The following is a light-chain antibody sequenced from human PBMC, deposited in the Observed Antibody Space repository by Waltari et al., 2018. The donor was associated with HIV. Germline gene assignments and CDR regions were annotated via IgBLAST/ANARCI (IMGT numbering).Light chain of an antibody. J-gene: IGKJ5*01. CDR3: QQYNDYPFT. CDR1: RGISTY. CDR2: GAS. V-gene: IGKV1-16*02. Sequence: DIQMTQSPSSLSASIGDRVTITCRASRGISTYLAWFQQKPGKAPRSLIYGASNLQSGVPSKFSGSGAGTDFTLTISSLQPEDFATYYCQQYNDYPFTFGQGTRLEIK.